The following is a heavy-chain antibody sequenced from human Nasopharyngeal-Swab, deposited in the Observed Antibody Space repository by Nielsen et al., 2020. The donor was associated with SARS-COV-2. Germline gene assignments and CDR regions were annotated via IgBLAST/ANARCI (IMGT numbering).Heavy chain of an antibody. J-gene: IGHJ5*02. Sequence: GSLRLSCTVSGGSISSYYWSWIRQPPGKGLEWIGYIYYTGSTNYNPSLKSRVTISVDTSKNQFSLKLSSVTAADTAVYYCARGPPSYYYDSGLYNWFDPWGQGTLVTVSS. CDR1: GGSISSYY. D-gene: IGHD3-22*01. CDR3: ARGPPSYYYDSGLYNWFDP. CDR2: IYYTGST. V-gene: IGHV4-59*01.